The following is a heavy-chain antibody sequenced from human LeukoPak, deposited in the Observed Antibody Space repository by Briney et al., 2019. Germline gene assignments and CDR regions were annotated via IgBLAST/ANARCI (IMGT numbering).Heavy chain of an antibody. Sequence: SETLSLTCTVSGGSISSYYWSWIRQPPGKGLEWIGYIYYGGSTNYNPSLKSRVTISVDTYKNQFSLKLSSVTAGDTAVYYCARGHREDYYDSSGYYFWFDPWGQGTLVTVSS. CDR3: ARGHREDYYDSSGYYFWFDP. D-gene: IGHD3-22*01. CDR2: IYYGGST. V-gene: IGHV4-59*01. J-gene: IGHJ5*02. CDR1: GGSISSYY.